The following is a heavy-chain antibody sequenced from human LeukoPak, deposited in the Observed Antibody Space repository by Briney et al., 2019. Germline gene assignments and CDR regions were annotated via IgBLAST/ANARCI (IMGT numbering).Heavy chain of an antibody. Sequence: GGSLRLSCEASGFSFSDYYMSWIRQPPGKGLEWIAYIRSGATTIYYADSVKGRFTISRDDAKNSLFLQMNSLRAKDTAIYYCATINFRPYWGQGTLVTVSS. V-gene: IGHV3-11*01. CDR1: GFSFSDYY. CDR2: IRSGATTI. CDR3: ATINFRPY. J-gene: IGHJ4*02. D-gene: IGHD1-1*01.